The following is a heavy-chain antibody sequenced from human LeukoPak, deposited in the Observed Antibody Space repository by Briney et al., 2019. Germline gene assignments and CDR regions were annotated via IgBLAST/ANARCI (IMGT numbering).Heavy chain of an antibody. J-gene: IGHJ4*02. V-gene: IGHV1-2*02. CDR2: INPNSGDT. CDR1: GYTFIDYY. CDR3: ARGMSSYYDISGLEDY. D-gene: IGHD3-3*01. Sequence: GASVKVSCKVSGYTFIDYYMHWVRQAPGQGLEWMGWINPNSGDTNYAQKFQGRVTMTRDTSISTAYMELSRLRFDDTAVYYCARGMSSYYDISGLEDYWGQGTLVTVSS.